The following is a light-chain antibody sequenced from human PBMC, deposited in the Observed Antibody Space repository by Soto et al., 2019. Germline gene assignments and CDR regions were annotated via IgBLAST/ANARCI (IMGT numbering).Light chain of an antibody. Sequence: QSALTQPASVSGSPGQSITISCSGTSSDVGFYNYVSWFQQYPGKAPKLMIFEVTNRPSGVSDRFSGSKSDNTASLTISGLQADDEADYFCTSYTTSSTWVFGGGTPLTVL. CDR1: SSDVGFYNY. V-gene: IGLV2-14*01. J-gene: IGLJ7*01. CDR2: EVT. CDR3: TSYTTSSTWV.